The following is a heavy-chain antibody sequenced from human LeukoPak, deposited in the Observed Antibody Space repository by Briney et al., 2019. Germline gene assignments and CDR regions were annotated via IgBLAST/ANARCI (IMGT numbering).Heavy chain of an antibody. CDR3: ARHGRGSRSPNAFDI. CDR2: IYPDDSDI. Sequence: GESLKISCKGSGYSFTDYWIGWVRQMPGEGLQWMGIIYPDDSDIRYSPSFQGQVTISADKSIITAFLQWSSLKASDTAMYYCARHGRGSRSPNAFDIWGQGTMVTVSS. J-gene: IGHJ3*02. V-gene: IGHV5-51*01. D-gene: IGHD3-10*01. CDR1: GYSFTDYW.